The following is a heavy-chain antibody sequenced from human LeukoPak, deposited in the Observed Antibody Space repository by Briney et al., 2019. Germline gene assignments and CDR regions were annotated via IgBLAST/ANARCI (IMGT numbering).Heavy chain of an antibody. J-gene: IGHJ4*02. CDR1: GFSFSNYW. Sequence: GGSLRLSCAASGFSFSNYWMGWVRQAPGKGLACVANIKTDGSETYYVDSVKGRFTISRDNAKNSLFLQMNSLRAEDTAIYYCVSAIRGSPIDYWGQGSLVSVPS. CDR3: VSAIRGSPIDY. V-gene: IGHV3-7*01. D-gene: IGHD3-10*01. CDR2: IKTDGSET.